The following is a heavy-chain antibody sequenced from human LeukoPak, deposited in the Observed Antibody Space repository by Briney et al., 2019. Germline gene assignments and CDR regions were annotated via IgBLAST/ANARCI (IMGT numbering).Heavy chain of an antibody. J-gene: IGHJ4*02. D-gene: IGHD1-14*01. CDR2: LYSDGNT. CDR3: ARGVEPLAGNTLAY. V-gene: IGHV3-53*01. Sequence: GGSLRLSCAASGFTVTTNDVTWVRQAPGKGLEWVSVLYSDGNTKYADSVQGRFTISRDNSKNTLYLEMNSLSPDDTAVYYCARGVEPLAGNTLAYWGPGTLVTVSS. CDR1: GFTVTTND.